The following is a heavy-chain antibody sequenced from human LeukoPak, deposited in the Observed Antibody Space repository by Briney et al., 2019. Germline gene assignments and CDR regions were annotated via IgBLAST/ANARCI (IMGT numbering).Heavy chain of an antibody. CDR3: AKDVGATHLYYFDY. D-gene: IGHD1-26*01. CDR2: ISWNSGSI. V-gene: IGHV3-9*01. J-gene: IGHJ4*02. CDR1: GLTFDDYA. Sequence: GRSLRLSCAASGLTFDDYAMHWVRQAPGKGLEWVSGISWNSGSIGYADSVKGRFTISRDNAKNSLYLQMNSLRAEDTALYYCAKDVGATHLYYFDYWGQGTLVTVSS.